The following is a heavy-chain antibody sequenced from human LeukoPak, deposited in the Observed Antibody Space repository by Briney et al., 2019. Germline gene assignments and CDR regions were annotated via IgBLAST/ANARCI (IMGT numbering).Heavy chain of an antibody. CDR3: ASGYCSGGSCLTVGTDAFDI. J-gene: IGHJ3*02. V-gene: IGHV3-30*14. D-gene: IGHD2-15*01. CDR2: ISYDGTNK. Sequence: TGRSLRLSCAASGFTFSTYAMHWVRQAPGKGLEWVAFISYDGTNKYYADSVKGRFTISRDTSKNTLYLQMNSLRAEDTAVYYCASGYCSGGSCLTVGTDAFDIWGQGTMVTVSS. CDR1: GFTFSTYA.